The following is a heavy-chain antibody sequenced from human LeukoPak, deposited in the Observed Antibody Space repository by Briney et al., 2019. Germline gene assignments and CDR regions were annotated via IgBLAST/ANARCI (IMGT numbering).Heavy chain of an antibody. V-gene: IGHV4-59*01. D-gene: IGHD3-22*01. CDR1: GGSISSYY. Sequence: SETLSLTCTVSGGSISSYYWSWIRQPPGKGLEWIGYIYYSGSTNYNPSLKSRVTISVDTSKNQFSLKLSSVTAADTAVYYCAKVPDSSGYLGAGGHVFDIWGQGTMVTVSS. CDR3: AKVPDSSGYLGAGGHVFDI. CDR2: IYYSGST. J-gene: IGHJ3*02.